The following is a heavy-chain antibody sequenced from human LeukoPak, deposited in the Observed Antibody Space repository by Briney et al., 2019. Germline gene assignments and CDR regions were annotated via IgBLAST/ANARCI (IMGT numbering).Heavy chain of an antibody. V-gene: IGHV5-51*01. CDR1: GYSFTSYW. J-gene: IGHJ3*02. Sequence: GESLKISCKGSGYSFTSYWIGWVRQMPGKGLEWMGIIYPGDSDTRYSPSFQGQVTISADKSISTAYLQWSSLKASDTAMYYCARHLVPESGVGAFDIWGQGTMVTVSS. D-gene: IGHD2-15*01. CDR3: ARHLVPESGVGAFDI. CDR2: IYPGDSDT.